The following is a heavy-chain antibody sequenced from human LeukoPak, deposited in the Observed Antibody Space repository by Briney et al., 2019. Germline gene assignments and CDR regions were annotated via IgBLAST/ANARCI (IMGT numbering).Heavy chain of an antibody. V-gene: IGHV4-34*01. J-gene: IGHJ4*02. CDR2: INHSGST. CDR1: GGSFSGDY. Sequence: SETLSLTCAVYGGSFSGDYWSWIRQPPGKGLEWIGEINHSGSTNYNPSLKSRVTISVDTSKNQFSLKLSSVTAADTAVYYCAGTGDMDNYWGQGTLVTVSS. CDR3: AGTGDMDNY. D-gene: IGHD7-27*01.